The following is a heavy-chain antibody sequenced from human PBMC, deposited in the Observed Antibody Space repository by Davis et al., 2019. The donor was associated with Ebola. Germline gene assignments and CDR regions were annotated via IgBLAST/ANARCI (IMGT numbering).Heavy chain of an antibody. D-gene: IGHD6-13*01. J-gene: IGHJ5*02. Sequence: AASVKVSCKASGYSFTDDGISWARQAPGQGLEWMGWISTYNGNTNYAQKLQGRVTMTTDTSTSTAYMELRSLRSDDTAVYYCAREAPYSSSWYNWFDPWGQGTLVTVSS. CDR1: GYSFTDDG. CDR3: AREAPYSSSWYNWFDP. CDR2: ISTYNGNT. V-gene: IGHV1-18*01.